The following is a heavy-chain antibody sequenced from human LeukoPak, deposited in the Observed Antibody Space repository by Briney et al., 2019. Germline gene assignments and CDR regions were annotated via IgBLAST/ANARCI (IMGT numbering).Heavy chain of an antibody. Sequence: TPSETLSLTCTVSGGSISSSSYYWGWIRQPPGKGLEWIGSIYYSGSTYYNPSLKSRVTISVDTSKNQFSLKLSSVTAADTAVYYCAREGRVVRGSLADYWGQGTLVTVSS. CDR2: IYYSGST. D-gene: IGHD2-15*01. J-gene: IGHJ4*02. CDR3: AREGRVVRGSLADY. CDR1: GGSISSSSYY. V-gene: IGHV4-39*07.